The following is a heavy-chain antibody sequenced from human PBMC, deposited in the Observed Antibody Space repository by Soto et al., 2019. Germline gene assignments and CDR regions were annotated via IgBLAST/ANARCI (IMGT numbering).Heavy chain of an antibody. J-gene: IGHJ3*02. D-gene: IGHD2-15*01. Sequence: QVQLQESGPGLVKPSQTLSLTCTVSGGSISSGGYYWSWIRQHPGKGLEWIGYIYYSGSTYYNPFLRSRVSISVGMAKNLCSLKLGSVTAADTAVYLCATKMADCTGGRCLPADAFDIWGQGTMVTVSS. CDR3: ATKMADCTGGRCLPADAFDI. CDR2: IYYSGST. CDR1: GGSISSGGYY. V-gene: IGHV4-31*03.